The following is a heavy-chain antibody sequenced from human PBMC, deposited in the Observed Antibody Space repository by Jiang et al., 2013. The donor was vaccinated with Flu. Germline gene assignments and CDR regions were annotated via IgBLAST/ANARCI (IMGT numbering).Heavy chain of an antibody. V-gene: IGHV1-3*01. CDR2: INAGNGNT. CDR3: ARGGNIAAAGTLNY. Sequence: SGAEVKKPGASVKVSCKASGYTFTSYAMHWVRQAPGQRLEWMGWINAGNGNTKYSQKFQGRVTITRDTSASTAYMELSSLRSEDTAVYYCARGGNIAAAGTLNYWGQGTLVTVSS. D-gene: IGHD6-13*01. J-gene: IGHJ4*02. CDR1: GYTFTSYA.